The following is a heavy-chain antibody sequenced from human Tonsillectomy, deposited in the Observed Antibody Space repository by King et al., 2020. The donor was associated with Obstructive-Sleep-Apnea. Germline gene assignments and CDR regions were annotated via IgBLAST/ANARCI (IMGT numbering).Heavy chain of an antibody. CDR3: ARNPSHASTNWYFDL. Sequence: VQLVESGAEVKKPGASVKVSCKASGYTFTSYGISWVRQAPGQGLEWMGWISAYNGNTNYAQKLQGRVTMTTDTPTSTAYMELRGLRSDDTAVYYFARNPSHASTNWYFDLWGRGTLVTVSS. J-gene: IGHJ2*01. CDR1: GYTFTSYG. CDR2: ISAYNGNT. V-gene: IGHV1-18*01.